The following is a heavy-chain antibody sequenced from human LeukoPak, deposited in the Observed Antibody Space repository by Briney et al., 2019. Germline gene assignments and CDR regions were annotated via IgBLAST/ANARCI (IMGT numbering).Heavy chain of an antibody. J-gene: IGHJ4*02. CDR3: ARQRAMGRSGDY. V-gene: IGHV5-51*01. CDR2: IDPSDSDT. Sequence: GESLKISCKASGYSFTSYWIGWVRQMPGKGLEWMGIIDPSDSDTRYTPSFRGQVTISVDKSLSTAYLQWNSLKASDTAMYYCARQRAMGRSGDYWGQGTLVTVSS. CDR1: GYSFTSYW. D-gene: IGHD7-27*01.